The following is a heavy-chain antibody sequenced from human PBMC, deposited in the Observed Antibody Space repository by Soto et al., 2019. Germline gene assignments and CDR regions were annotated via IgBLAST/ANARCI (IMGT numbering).Heavy chain of an antibody. J-gene: IGHJ6*02. D-gene: IGHD3-10*01. V-gene: IGHV1-69*13. Sequence: SVKVSCKASGGTFSMYAISGVGQAPGQGLEWMGGIIPIFGTANYAQKFQGRVTITADESTSTAYMELSSLRSEDTAVYYCARGPGKNYYYGMDVWGQGTTVTVSS. CDR2: IIPIFGTA. CDR3: ARGPGKNYYYGMDV. CDR1: GGTFSMYA.